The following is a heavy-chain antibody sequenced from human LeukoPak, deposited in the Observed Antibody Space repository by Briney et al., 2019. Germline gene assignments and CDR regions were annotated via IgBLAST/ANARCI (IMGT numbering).Heavy chain of an antibody. CDR2: ISSNGGST. D-gene: IGHD3-22*01. V-gene: IGHV3-64*04. Sequence: GGSLRLSCSASGFTFSSYAMHWVRQAPGKGLEYVSAISSNGGSTYYADSVKGRFTISRDFSKNTVFLHMNSLRAEDTAMYYCARGDDSGYYDYFDYWGQGALVTVSS. J-gene: IGHJ4*02. CDR1: GFTFSSYA. CDR3: ARGDDSGYYDYFDY.